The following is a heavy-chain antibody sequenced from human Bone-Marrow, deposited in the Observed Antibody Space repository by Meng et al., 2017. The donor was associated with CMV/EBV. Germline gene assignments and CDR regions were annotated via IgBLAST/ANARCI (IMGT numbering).Heavy chain of an antibody. V-gene: IGHV1-2*02. CDR2: FIRNIGGR. CDR1: GYTFTGYY. J-gene: IGHJ4*02. CDR3: ARVGITMIAGDY. Sequence: QVQLVQSGGEVKKPGASLKVSVKVSGYTFTGYYMHWVRQCPRQGLGWMGWFIRNIGGRNYAQNFQGRVTMTRNTSISTANMELSRLRSDDTAVYYCARVGITMIAGDYWGQGTLVTVSS. D-gene: IGHD3-22*01.